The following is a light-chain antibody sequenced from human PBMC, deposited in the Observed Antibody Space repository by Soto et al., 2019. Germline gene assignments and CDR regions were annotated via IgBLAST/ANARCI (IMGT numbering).Light chain of an antibody. CDR1: QGISSY. V-gene: IGKV1-9*01. J-gene: IGKJ1*01. CDR3: QQYNTYPET. Sequence: DIQMTQSPSCVSASGGDRFTMTCRASQGISSYVAWYQQKPGKAPKLLNYDASTLESGVPSRFSGSGSGTEFTLTITSLQPDDFATYYCQQYNTYPETFGQGTKVDIK. CDR2: DAS.